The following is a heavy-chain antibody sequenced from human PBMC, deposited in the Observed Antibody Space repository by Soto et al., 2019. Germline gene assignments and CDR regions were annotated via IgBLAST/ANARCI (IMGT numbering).Heavy chain of an antibody. J-gene: IGHJ4*02. CDR2: IYHSGST. D-gene: IGHD6-19*01. CDR3: AWKAVAGYYFDY. Sequence: SETLSLTCAVSSGSISSSNWWSWVRQPPGKGLEWIGEIYHSGSTNYNPSLKSRVTISVDKSKNQFSLKLSSVTAADTAVYDCAWKAVAGYYFDYWGQGSLVTISS. CDR1: SGSISSSNW. V-gene: IGHV4-4*02.